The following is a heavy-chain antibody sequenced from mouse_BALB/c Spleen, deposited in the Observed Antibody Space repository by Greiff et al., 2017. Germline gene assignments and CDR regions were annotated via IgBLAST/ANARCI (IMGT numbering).Heavy chain of an antibody. J-gene: IGHJ2*01. CDR2: INPYNGDT. D-gene: IGHD2-4*01. V-gene: IGHV1-20*02. CDR3: ARSYDYEGGHYFDY. CDR1: GYSFTGYF. Sequence: VQLQQSGPELVKPGASVKISCKASGYSFTGYFMNWVMQSHGKSLEWIGRINPYNGDTFYNQKFKGKATLTVDKSSSTAHMELRSLASEDSAVYYCARSYDYEGGHYFDYWGQGTTLTVSS.